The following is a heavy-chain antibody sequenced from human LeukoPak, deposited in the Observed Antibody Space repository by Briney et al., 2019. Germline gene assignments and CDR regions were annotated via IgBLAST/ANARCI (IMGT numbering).Heavy chain of an antibody. Sequence: GGSLRLSCAASGFTFSSYWMSWVRQAPGKGLEWVANINQGGSDKHYVDSRFTISRDNANNSLYLQMNSLRAEDTAVYYCVRESRSGRYSGYWGQGTLVTVSS. CDR1: GFTFSSYW. J-gene: IGHJ4*02. V-gene: IGHV3-7*01. CDR2: INQGGSDK. CDR3: VRESRSGRYSGY. D-gene: IGHD1-26*01.